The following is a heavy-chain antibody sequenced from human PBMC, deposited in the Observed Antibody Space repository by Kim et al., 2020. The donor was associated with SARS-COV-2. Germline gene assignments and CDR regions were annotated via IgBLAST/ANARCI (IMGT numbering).Heavy chain of an antibody. J-gene: IGHJ6*02. CDR3: AKAGAGNYFCKDCGMDV. Sequence: GGSLRLSCAASGFTFSSYAMSWVRQAPGKGLEWVAIITGTGRTTHYAESVKGRFTLSRDNSKNTIDLQMNSLRDDDTAIYYCAKAGAGNYFCKDCGMDVWGQGTTVMVSS. V-gene: IGHV3-23*01. CDR2: ITGTGRTT. D-gene: IGHD3-10*01. CDR1: GFTFSSYA.